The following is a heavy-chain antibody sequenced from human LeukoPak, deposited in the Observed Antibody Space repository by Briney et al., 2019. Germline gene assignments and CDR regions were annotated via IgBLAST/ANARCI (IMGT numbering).Heavy chain of an antibody. V-gene: IGHV3-21*01. Sequence: GGSLRLSCAASGFTFSSYSMNWVRQAPGKGLEWVSSISSSSSYIYYADSVKGPFTISRDNAKNSLYLQMNSLRAEDTAVYYCASDKNYYDSSGYYPDAFDIWGQGTMVTVSS. CDR1: GFTFSSYS. J-gene: IGHJ3*02. CDR3: ASDKNYYDSSGYYPDAFDI. D-gene: IGHD3-22*01. CDR2: ISSSSSYI.